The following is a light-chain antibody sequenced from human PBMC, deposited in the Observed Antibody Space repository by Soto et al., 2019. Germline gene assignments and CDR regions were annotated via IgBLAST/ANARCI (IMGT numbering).Light chain of an antibody. Sequence: EIVLTQSPGTLSLSPGERATLSCRASQSVSSSYLTWYQQKPGQAPRLLIYGASDRATGIPDRFSGSGSGTDFTLTISSLEPEDCAVYYCQQYGYSLFTFGPGTKVDIK. CDR3: QQYGYSLFT. J-gene: IGKJ3*01. CDR2: GAS. V-gene: IGKV3-20*01. CDR1: QSVSSSY.